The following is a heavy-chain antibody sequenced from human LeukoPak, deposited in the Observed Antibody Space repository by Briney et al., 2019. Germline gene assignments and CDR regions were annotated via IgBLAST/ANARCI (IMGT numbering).Heavy chain of an antibody. J-gene: IGHJ5*02. CDR1: GVSISSGGYY. CDR2: IYYSGST. Sequence: SETLSLTCTVSGVSISSGGYYWSWIPQHPGKVLEWIGYIYYSGSTYYNPSLKSRVTISVDTSKNQSSLKLSSVTAADTAVYYCARTYCSSTSCIPTINWLDPWGQGTLVTVSS. D-gene: IGHD2-2*01. CDR3: ARTYCSSTSCIPTINWLDP. V-gene: IGHV4-31*03.